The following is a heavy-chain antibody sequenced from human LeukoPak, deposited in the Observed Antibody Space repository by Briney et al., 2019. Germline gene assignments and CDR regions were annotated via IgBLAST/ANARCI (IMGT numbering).Heavy chain of an antibody. J-gene: IGHJ5*02. V-gene: IGHV4-4*07. CDR3: VRDGRGYCSSSSVCYSWFDP. D-gene: IGHD2-2*01. CDR2: TYTSGST. CDR1: GGSISSYY. Sequence: SETLSLTCTVSGGSISSYYWSWIRQPAGKGLEWIGRTYTSGSTNYNPSLKSRVTMSVDTSKNQFSLKLSSLTAADTAVYYCVRDGRGYCSSSSVCYSWFDPWGQGTLVAVSS.